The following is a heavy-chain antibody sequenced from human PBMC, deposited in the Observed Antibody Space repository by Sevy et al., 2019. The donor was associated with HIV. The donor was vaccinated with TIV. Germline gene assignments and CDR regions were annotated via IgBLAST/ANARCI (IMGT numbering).Heavy chain of an antibody. CDR1: GYSFTNYG. CDR2: ISGYNGYT. D-gene: IGHD3-3*02. CDR3: AKEGKNIRSWFDP. V-gene: IGHV1-18*01. J-gene: IGHJ5*02. Sequence: ASVKVSCKASGYSFTNYGIGWVRQAPGQGLEWMGWISGYNGYTNYAQNLQGRVTMTTDTSTGKAYMELRSLRSDDTAIYYCAKEGKNIRSWFDPWGQGTLVTVSS.